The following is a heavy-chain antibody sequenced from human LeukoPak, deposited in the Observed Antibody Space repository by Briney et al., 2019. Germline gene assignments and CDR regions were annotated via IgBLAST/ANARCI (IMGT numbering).Heavy chain of an antibody. V-gene: IGHV1-69*13. J-gene: IGHJ4*02. CDR1: GGTFSSYA. CDR2: IIPIFGTA. Sequence: ASVKVSCKASGGTFSSYAISWMRQAPGQGLEWMGGIIPIFGTANYAQKFQGRVTITADESTSTAYMELSSLSPEDTAVYYCARSGMITFGGVIVEYYFDYWGQGTLVTVSS. CDR3: ARSGMITFGGVIVEYYFDY. D-gene: IGHD3-16*02.